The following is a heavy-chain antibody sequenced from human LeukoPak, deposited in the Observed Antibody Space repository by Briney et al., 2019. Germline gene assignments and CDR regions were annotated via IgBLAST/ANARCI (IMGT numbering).Heavy chain of an antibody. Sequence: GGSLRLSCEASRFTLSSNYMSWVRQAPGKGLEWVSAIYSGYTTYYSDSVRGRFTISRDNSKNTLYLQMNSLRAEDTAVYYCAISESWYVDYWGQGTLVTVSA. J-gene: IGHJ4*02. CDR2: IYSGYTT. CDR3: AISESWYVDY. CDR1: RFTLSSNY. D-gene: IGHD6-13*01. V-gene: IGHV3-66*01.